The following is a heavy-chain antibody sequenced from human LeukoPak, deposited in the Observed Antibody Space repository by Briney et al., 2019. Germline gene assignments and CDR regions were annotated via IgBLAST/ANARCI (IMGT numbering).Heavy chain of an antibody. CDR2: IWTSGVT. D-gene: IGHD1-14*01. V-gene: IGHV4-4*09. CDR3: ARQAQDGSDNYFDP. J-gene: IGHJ5*02. CDR1: GGSISGHY. Sequence: SETLSLTCTVSGGSISGHYWSWIRQSPGRGLEWIGNIWTSGVTKYNPSLNSRVSISIDTSKNQFSLKVSSMTAADTAVYYCARQAQDGSDNYFDPWGQGTLVTVSS.